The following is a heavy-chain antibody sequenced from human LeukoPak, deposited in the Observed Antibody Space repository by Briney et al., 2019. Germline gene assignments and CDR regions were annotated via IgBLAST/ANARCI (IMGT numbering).Heavy chain of an antibody. CDR2: IYTSGST. Sequence: NPSETLSLTCTVSGGSISSGSYYWSWIRQPAGKGLEWIGRIYTSGSTNYNPSLKSRVTMSVDTSKNQFSLKLSSVTAADTAVYYCAREGRLYYYDSSGYFNDAFDIWGQGTMVTVSS. D-gene: IGHD3-22*01. CDR1: GGSISSGSYY. V-gene: IGHV4-61*02. J-gene: IGHJ3*02. CDR3: AREGRLYYYDSSGYFNDAFDI.